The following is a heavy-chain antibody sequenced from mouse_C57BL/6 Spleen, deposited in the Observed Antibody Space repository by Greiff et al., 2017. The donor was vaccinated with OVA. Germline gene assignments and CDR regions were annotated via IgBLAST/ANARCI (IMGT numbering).Heavy chain of an antibody. CDR2: IDPSASYT. CDR3: ARSFAY. CDR1: GFTFTSYW. J-gene: IGHJ3*01. V-gene: IGHV1-50*01. Sequence: QVQLQQPGAELVKPGASVKLSCMASGFTFTSYWMQWVKQRPGQGLEWIGEIDPSASYTNYTQKFKGKATLAVDTSSSTAYMQLSSLTSEDSAVYYCARSFAYWGQGTLVTVSA.